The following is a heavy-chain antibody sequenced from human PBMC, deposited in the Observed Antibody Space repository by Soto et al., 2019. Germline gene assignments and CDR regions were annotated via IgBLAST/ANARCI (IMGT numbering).Heavy chain of an antibody. Sequence: EVQLLDSGGGLVQPGGSLRLSCAASGFIFSNYAMSWVRQAPGKGLEWVSTISGNGGSTYYADSVKGRFTISRDNSKNTLFLQMNVLRGEDTTVYYCAKRPRPLLCFDYWGQGNLVTVSP. J-gene: IGHJ4*02. CDR1: GFIFSNYA. V-gene: IGHV3-23*01. D-gene: IGHD2-21*01. CDR2: ISGNGGST. CDR3: AKRPRPLLCFDY.